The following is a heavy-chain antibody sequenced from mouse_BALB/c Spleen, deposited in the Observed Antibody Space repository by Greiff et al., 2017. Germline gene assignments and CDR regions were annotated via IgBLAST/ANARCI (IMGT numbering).Heavy chain of an antibody. CDR1: GFSLTGYG. CDR2: IWGDGST. Sequence: VHLVESGPGLVAPSQSLSITCTVSGFSLTGYGVNWVRQPPGKGLEWLGMIWGDGSTDYNSALKSRLSSSKDNSKSQVFLKMNSLQTDDTARYYCARDGYEYDYPFAYWGQGTLVTVSA. J-gene: IGHJ3*01. CDR3: ARDGYEYDYPFAY. V-gene: IGHV2-6-7*01. D-gene: IGHD2-4*01.